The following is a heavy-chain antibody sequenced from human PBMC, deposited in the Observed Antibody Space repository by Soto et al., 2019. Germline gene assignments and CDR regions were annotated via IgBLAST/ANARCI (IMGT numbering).Heavy chain of an antibody. CDR1: GFMFGVYW. Sequence: EAQLVESGGGLVQPGGSLRLSCEASGFMFGVYWMSWVRQAPGKGLEWVANINDDGSERNYVDSVKGRFTISRDPPNNVLLLQMNSLRDEDTAVYYCAREFYGYYTYGPGEYWGQGTLVAVSS. CDR3: AREFYGYYTYGPGEY. J-gene: IGHJ4*02. CDR2: INDDGSER. D-gene: IGHD3-3*01. V-gene: IGHV3-7*01.